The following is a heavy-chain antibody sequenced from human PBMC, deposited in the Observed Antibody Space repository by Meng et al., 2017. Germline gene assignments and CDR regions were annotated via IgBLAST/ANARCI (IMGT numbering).Heavy chain of an antibody. Sequence: QLQQWGAGLLKPSETLSPTCAVYGVSFSGYYWSWIRQPPGKGLEWIGEINHSGSTNYNPSLKSRVTISVDTSKNQFSLKLSSVTAADTAVYYCARGKHSSSTLTFYNYWGQGTLVTVSS. CDR3: ARGKHSSSTLTFYNY. D-gene: IGHD6-13*01. V-gene: IGHV4-34*01. CDR1: GVSFSGYY. J-gene: IGHJ4*02. CDR2: INHSGST.